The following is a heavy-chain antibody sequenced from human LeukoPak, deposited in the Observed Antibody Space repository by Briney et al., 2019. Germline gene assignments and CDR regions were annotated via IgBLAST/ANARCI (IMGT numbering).Heavy chain of an antibody. J-gene: IGHJ4*02. D-gene: IGHD3-9*01. V-gene: IGHV3-21*04. CDR2: ISSSSSYI. Sequence: GGSLRLSCAASGFTFSSYSMNWVRQAPRKGQERVSSISSSSSYIYYADSVKGRFTISRDNAKNSLYLQMNSLRAEDTAVYYCARDILTRIGRFGFDYWGQGTLVTVSS. CDR1: GFTFSSYS. CDR3: ARDILTRIGRFGFDY.